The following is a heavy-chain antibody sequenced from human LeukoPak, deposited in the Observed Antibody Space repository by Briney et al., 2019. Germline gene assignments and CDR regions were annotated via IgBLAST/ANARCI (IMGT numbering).Heavy chain of an antibody. Sequence: PGGSLRLSCAASGFTFSSYSMSWVRQAPGKGLEWVANIKQDGSEKYYVDSVKGRFAISRDNAKNSLYLQMNSLRAEDTAVYYCARDSAYYDFWSGHGNWFDPWGQGTLVTVSS. D-gene: IGHD3-3*01. J-gene: IGHJ5*02. CDR1: GFTFSSYS. CDR3: ARDSAYYDFWSGHGNWFDP. V-gene: IGHV3-7*01. CDR2: IKQDGSEK.